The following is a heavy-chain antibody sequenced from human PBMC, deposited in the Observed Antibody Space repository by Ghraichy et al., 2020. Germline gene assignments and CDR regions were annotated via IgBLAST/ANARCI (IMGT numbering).Heavy chain of an antibody. Sequence: LSLTCAASGFTFSSYWMSWVRQAPGKGLEWVANIKQDGSEKYYVDSVKGRFTISRDNAKNSLYLQMNSPRAEDTAVYYCAREGATEAFDIWGQGTMVTVSS. J-gene: IGHJ3*02. CDR1: GFTFSSYW. V-gene: IGHV3-7*01. CDR3: AREGATEAFDI. D-gene: IGHD1-26*01. CDR2: IKQDGSEK.